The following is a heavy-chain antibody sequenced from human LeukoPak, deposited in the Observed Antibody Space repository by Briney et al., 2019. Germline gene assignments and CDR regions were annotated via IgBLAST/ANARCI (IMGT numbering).Heavy chain of an antibody. CDR1: DGSISSYY. CDR3: ASRPADTTWYGVFDY. V-gene: IGHV4-59*01. Sequence: SETLSLTCSVSDGSISSYYWSWIRQPPGKRLEWIGYIFNTGNTNYNPSLASRVTMSVDTSRAQFFLRLSPVTAADTAIYYCASRPADTTWYGVFDYWSQGTLVTVSS. J-gene: IGHJ4*02. D-gene: IGHD3-10*01. CDR2: IFNTGNT.